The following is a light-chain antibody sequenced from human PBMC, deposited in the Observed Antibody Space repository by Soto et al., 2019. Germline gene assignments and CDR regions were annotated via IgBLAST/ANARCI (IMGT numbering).Light chain of an antibody. CDR1: QSVSRSY. J-gene: IGKJ5*01. V-gene: IGKV3-20*01. Sequence: IALTQSPGTLSLSPGERATLSCRASQSVSRSYLAWYQQKPGQAPRLLIYGASSRATGIPDRFSGSGSGTDFTLTILRLEPENFAGYYCQQYGSSITFGQGTRLEMK. CDR3: QQYGSSIT. CDR2: GAS.